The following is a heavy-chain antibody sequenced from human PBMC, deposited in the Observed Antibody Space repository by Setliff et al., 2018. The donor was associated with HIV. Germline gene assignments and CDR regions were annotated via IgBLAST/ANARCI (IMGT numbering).Heavy chain of an antibody. J-gene: IGHJ4*02. CDR1: GSA. CDR2: IRSRSNSHAT. CDR3: AKDRYYDSSGSPFDY. V-gene: IGHV3-73*01. Sequence: GSAVHWVRQPPGKGLECVGRIRSRSNSHATVYAAAVRGRFTISRDNSKNTLYLQMNSLRAEDTAVYYCAKDRYYDSSGSPFDYWGQGTLVTVSS. D-gene: IGHD3-22*01.